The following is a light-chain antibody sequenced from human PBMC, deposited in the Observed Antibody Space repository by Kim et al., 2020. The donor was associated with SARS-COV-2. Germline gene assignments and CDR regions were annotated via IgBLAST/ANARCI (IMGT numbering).Light chain of an antibody. CDR3: TSYAGSDNYV. Sequence: QSVPTSCTATSSDVSDYTYVSWYQQHPGKAPKHMIYEVSKRPSGVPDRFSGSKSGNTASLTVSGLQAEDEADYYCTSYAGSDNYVFGTGTQLTVL. V-gene: IGLV2-8*01. J-gene: IGLJ1*01. CDR1: SSDVSDYTY. CDR2: EVS.